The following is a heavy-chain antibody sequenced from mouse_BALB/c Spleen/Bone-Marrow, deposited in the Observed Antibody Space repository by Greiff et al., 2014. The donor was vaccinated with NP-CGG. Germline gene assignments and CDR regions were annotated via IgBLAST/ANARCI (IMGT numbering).Heavy chain of an antibody. CDR2: IHPNSGNT. J-gene: IGHJ1*01. V-gene: IGHV1S130*01. CDR3: ARSYRFWYFDV. CDR1: GFTFTSSW. D-gene: IGHD2-14*01. Sequence: VQLQQSGSVLVRPGTSVSLSCKASGFTFTSSWMYWAKQRPGQGLEWIGDIHPNSGNTYYNEKFKGKATLTVDSSSSTAYVDLSSLTSEDSAVYFCARSYRFWYFDVWGAGTTVTVSS.